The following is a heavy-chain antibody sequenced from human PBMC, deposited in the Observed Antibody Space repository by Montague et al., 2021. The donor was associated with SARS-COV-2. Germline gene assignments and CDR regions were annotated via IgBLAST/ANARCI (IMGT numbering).Heavy chain of an antibody. J-gene: IGHJ6*02. CDR2: ISRSSGAI. CDR1: EFAFSNSD. Sequence: SLRLSCAASEFAFSNSDMNWVRQTPGRGLEWVSYISRSSGAIYYVDSVRGRFTIARDNAENSLFLQMNSLRAEDTALYYCARDKASTARVGGMDVWGQGTSVTVSS. V-gene: IGHV3-21*01. CDR3: ARDKASTARVGGMDV. D-gene: IGHD4-11*01.